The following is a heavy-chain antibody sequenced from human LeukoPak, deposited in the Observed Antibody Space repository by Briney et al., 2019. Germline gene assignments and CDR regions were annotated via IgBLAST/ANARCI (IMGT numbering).Heavy chain of an antibody. CDR2: TSGSDTTV. CDR1: GFTFRTYE. Sequence: GGSLRLSCVASGFTFRTYEMNWVRQAPGKGLEWVSYTSGSDTTVYYADSVRGRFTISRDNAKSSLYLQMNSLRAEDTAVYYCARDKIGYYGWFDPWGQGTLVTVSS. CDR3: ARDKIGYYGWFDP. V-gene: IGHV3-48*03. J-gene: IGHJ5*02. D-gene: IGHD3-10*01.